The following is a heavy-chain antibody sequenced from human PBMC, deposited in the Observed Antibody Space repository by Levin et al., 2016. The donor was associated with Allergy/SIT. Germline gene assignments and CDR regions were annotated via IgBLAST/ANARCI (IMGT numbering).Heavy chain of an antibody. Sequence: WIRQPPGKGLEWVAVIWYDGNSKYYADSVKGRFTVSRDNSKNTLYLQMNSLRAEDTAVYYCAKSTLKVNAQYSSGSDYWGQGTLVTVSS. V-gene: IGHV3-33*06. CDR3: AKSTLKVNAQYSSGSDY. J-gene: IGHJ4*02. D-gene: IGHD6-19*01. CDR2: IWYDGNSK.